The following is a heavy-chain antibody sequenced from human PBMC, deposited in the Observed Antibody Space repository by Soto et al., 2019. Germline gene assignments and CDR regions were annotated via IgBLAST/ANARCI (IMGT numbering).Heavy chain of an antibody. V-gene: IGHV1-2*02. CDR1: GYTFRAYY. J-gene: IGHJ4*02. CDR3: ARDDCVGQSDTFIDI. Sequence: QVQLVQSGAEVKKPGASIKVSCKASGYTFRAYYIHWVRQAPGQGLEWMGWINPTSGGTNNAQKFQSRFTMTGDTPISTASEALSRMPADEPAVHYCARDDCVGQSDTFIDIWGQGTLVTVSS. D-gene: IGHD2-21*02. CDR2: INPTSGGT.